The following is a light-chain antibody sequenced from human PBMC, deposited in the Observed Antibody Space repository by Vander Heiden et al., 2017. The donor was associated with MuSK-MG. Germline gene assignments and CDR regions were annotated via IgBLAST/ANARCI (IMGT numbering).Light chain of an antibody. CDR1: QSVSSSY. J-gene: IGKJ2*02. V-gene: IGKV3-20*01. Sequence: EIVLTQSPGTLSLSPGERATLSCRASQSVSSSYLAWYQQKPGQAPRLLIYGASSRATGIPDRFSGSGSGTDFTLTISRLEPEDFAVYYCQQDGSSPCTFGQGTKMXIK. CDR2: GAS. CDR3: QQDGSSPCT.